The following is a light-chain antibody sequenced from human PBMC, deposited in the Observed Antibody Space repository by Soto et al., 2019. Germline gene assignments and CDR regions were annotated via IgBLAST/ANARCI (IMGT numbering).Light chain of an antibody. CDR3: QQYGSSPRT. V-gene: IGKV3-20*01. CDR1: QSVSNNY. Sequence: IGLTQSPGTLSLSPGERATLSCRASQSVSNNYLAWYQQKPGQAPRLLIYDASNRATGIPDRFSGSGSGTDFSLTISSLEPGDLAVYYCQQYGSSPRTFGQGTKVDIK. J-gene: IGKJ1*01. CDR2: DAS.